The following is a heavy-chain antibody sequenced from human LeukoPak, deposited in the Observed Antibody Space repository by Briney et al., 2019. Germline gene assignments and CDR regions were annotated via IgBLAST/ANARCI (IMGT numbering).Heavy chain of an antibody. V-gene: IGHV3-23*01. D-gene: IGHD2/OR15-2a*01. CDR1: GFTFSSYA. Sequence: GGSLRLSCAASGFTFSSYAMSWVRQAPGKGRDGVSAISGSGGSTYYADSVKGRFTISRDNSKNTLYLQMNSLRAEDTAVYYCASGASIYGPFDYWGQGTLVTVSS. J-gene: IGHJ4*02. CDR2: ISGSGGST. CDR3: ASGASIYGPFDY.